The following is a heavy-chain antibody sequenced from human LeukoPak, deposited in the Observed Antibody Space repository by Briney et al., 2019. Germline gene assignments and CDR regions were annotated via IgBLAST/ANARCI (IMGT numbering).Heavy chain of an antibody. Sequence: GESLKISCKGSGYSFTSYWIGWVLQMTGKGLEWMGIIYPGDSDTRYSPSFQGQVTISADESISTAYLQWSSLKASDTAMYYCARQDTAMVTPFDYWGQGTLVTVSS. CDR1: GYSFTSYW. CDR2: IYPGDSDT. CDR3: ARQDTAMVTPFDY. J-gene: IGHJ4*02. V-gene: IGHV5-51*01. D-gene: IGHD5-18*01.